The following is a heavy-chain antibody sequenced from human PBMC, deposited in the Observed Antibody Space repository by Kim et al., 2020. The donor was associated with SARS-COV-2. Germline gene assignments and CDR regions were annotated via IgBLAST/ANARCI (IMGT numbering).Heavy chain of an antibody. J-gene: IGHJ3*02. Sequence: LKSRVTISVDPSKNQFSLKLSSVPAADTAVYYCASPPADGSGSPQDAFDIWGQGTMVTVSS. D-gene: IGHD3-10*01. CDR3: ASPPADGSGSPQDAFDI. V-gene: IGHV4-39*01.